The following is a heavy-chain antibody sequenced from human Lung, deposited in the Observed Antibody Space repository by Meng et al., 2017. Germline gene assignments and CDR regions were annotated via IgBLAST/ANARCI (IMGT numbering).Heavy chain of an antibody. CDR3: ARFDISSSGRGDY. J-gene: IGHJ4*02. D-gene: IGHD1-26*01. CDR1: GGSITSSTW. CDR2: IFHSGST. Sequence: VPLQESGPGLGNPSGTLPPTCAVSGGSITSSTWWSWVRQTPGKGLEWFGEIFHSGSTNYNPPLESRVTISVDKSKNQFSLKVYSVTAADTATYYCARFDISSSGRGDYWGQGILVTVSS. V-gene: IGHV4-4*02.